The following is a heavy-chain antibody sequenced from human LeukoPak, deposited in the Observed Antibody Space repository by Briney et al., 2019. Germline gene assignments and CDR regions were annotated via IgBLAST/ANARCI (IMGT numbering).Heavy chain of an antibody. Sequence: GRSLSLSCAASGFTFTSYAMHCVRQAPGKGLQWAAVISYDGSNKYYADSVKGRFTISRDNSKNTLYLQMNSLRAEDTAVYYCASLAAAGFYYHYYMDVWGKGTTVTVSS. V-gene: IGHV3-30*01. J-gene: IGHJ6*03. D-gene: IGHD6-13*01. CDR3: ASLAAAGFYYHYYMDV. CDR2: ISYDGSNK. CDR1: GFTFTSYA.